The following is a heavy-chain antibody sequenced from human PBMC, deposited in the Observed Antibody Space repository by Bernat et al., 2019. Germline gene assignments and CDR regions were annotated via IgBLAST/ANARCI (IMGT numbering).Heavy chain of an antibody. Sequence: QVQLQESGPGLVKPSETLSLTCTVSGGSVSSGSYYWSWIRQPPGKGLEWIGYIYYSGSTNYNPSLKRRVTISLDTSKNQFSRKLSSVTAADTAVYYCARLVVVAATPSYYYYYGMDVWGQGTTVTVSS. CDR1: GGSVSSGSYY. D-gene: IGHD2-15*01. CDR3: ARLVVVAATPSYYYYYGMDV. CDR2: IYYSGST. J-gene: IGHJ6*02. V-gene: IGHV4-61*01.